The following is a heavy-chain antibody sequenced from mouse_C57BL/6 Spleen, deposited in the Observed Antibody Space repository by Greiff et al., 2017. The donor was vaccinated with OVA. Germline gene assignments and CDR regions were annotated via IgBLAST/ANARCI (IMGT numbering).Heavy chain of an antibody. Sequence: DVKLVESGGGLVQPGGSLSLSCAASGFTFTDYYMSWVRQPPGKALEWLSFIRNKANGYTTEYSASVKGRFTISRDNSQSILYLQMNALRAEDSATYYGARYKPGSSYSFFDYWGQGTTLTVSS. D-gene: IGHD1-1*01. J-gene: IGHJ2*01. CDR3: ARYKPGSSYSFFDY. V-gene: IGHV7-3*01. CDR1: GFTFTDYY. CDR2: IRNKANGYTT.